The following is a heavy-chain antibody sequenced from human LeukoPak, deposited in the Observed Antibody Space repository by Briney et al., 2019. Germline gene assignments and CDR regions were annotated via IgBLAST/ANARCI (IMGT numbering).Heavy chain of an antibody. J-gene: IGHJ4*02. V-gene: IGHV3-30*04. CDR3: ARVRRGYSYGYLDY. Sequence: GGSLRLSCAASGFTISSYAMHWVRQAPGKGLEWVAVISYDGSNKYYADSVKGRFTISRDNSKNTLYLQMDSLRAEDTAVYYCARVRRGYSYGYLDYWGQGTLVTVSS. D-gene: IGHD5-18*01. CDR2: ISYDGSNK. CDR1: GFTISSYA.